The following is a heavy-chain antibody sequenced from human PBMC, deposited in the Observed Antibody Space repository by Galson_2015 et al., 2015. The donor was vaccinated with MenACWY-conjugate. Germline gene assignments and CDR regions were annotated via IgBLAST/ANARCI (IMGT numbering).Heavy chain of an antibody. CDR1: GFTLDDYL. CDR3: TRADHAYCGRTNFPYDY. J-gene: IGHJ4*02. V-gene: IGHV3-49*03. CDR2: IRGKAYGRTP. D-gene: IGHD2-2*01. Sequence: SLRLSCAASGFTLDDYLVGWFRQAPGKGLEWVGFIRGKAYGRTPDYAASVKGRFTISRDDSKSTAYLQMNSLRADDTAVYYCTRADHAYCGRTNFPYDYWGQGTLVTVSS.